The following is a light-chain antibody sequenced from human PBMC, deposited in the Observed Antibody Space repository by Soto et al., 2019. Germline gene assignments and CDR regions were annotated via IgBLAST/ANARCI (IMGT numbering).Light chain of an antibody. CDR3: QQYSDSPYT. J-gene: IGKJ2*01. V-gene: IGKV3-20*01. Sequence: EIVLTQSPGTLSLSQGERATLSCRASQSVTNNYLAWYRQKPGQAPRLLIYGTSSRATGIPDRFSGRGSGTDFTLTISSLEPEDFALYYCQQYSDSPYTFGQGTKLEIK. CDR2: GTS. CDR1: QSVTNNY.